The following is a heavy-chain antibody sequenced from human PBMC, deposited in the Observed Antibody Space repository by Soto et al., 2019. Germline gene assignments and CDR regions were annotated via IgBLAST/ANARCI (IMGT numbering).Heavy chain of an antibody. V-gene: IGHV3-23*01. CDR2: ISGSGGST. Sequence: EVQLLESGGGLVQPGGSLRLSCAASGFTFSSYAMSWVRQAPGKGLEWVSAISGSGGSTYYADSVKGRFTISRDNSKNTLYLRMNSLRAEDTAVYYCAKDRGWGIVVVPASCYFDYWGQGTLVTVSS. CDR3: AKDRGWGIVVVPASCYFDY. J-gene: IGHJ4*02. D-gene: IGHD2-2*01. CDR1: GFTFSSYA.